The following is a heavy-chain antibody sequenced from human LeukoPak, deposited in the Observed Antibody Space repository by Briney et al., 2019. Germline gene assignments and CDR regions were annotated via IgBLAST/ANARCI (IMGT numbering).Heavy chain of an antibody. Sequence: SETLSLTCTVSGGSISSYYWSWIRQPAGKGLEWIGRIYTSGSTNYNPCLKSRVTMSVDTSKNQFSLKLSSVTAADTAVYYCARDVLRFLEWLSQPNWFDPWGQGTLVTVSS. CDR3: ARDVLRFLEWLSQPNWFDP. V-gene: IGHV4-4*07. CDR1: GGSISSYY. CDR2: IYTSGST. D-gene: IGHD3-3*01. J-gene: IGHJ5*02.